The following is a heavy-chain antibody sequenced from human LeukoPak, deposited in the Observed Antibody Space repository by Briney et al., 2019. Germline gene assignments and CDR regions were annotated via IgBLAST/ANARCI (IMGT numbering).Heavy chain of an antibody. CDR1: GFTFSSYA. CDR3: AEDRGYSYGYPYYFDY. V-gene: IGHV3-23*01. D-gene: IGHD5-18*01. J-gene: IGHJ4*02. Sequence: GGSLRLSCAASGFTFSSYAMSWVRQAPGKGLEWVSAISGSGGSTYYADSVKGRFTISRDNSKNTLYLQMNSLRAEDTAVYYCAEDRGYSYGYPYYFDYWGQGTLVTVSS. CDR2: ISGSGGST.